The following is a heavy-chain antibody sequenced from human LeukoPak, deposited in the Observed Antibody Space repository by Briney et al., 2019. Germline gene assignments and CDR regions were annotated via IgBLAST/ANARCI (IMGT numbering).Heavy chain of an antibody. D-gene: IGHD5-18*01. V-gene: IGHV5-51*01. CDR1: GYSFTSYW. CDR2: IYPGDSET. J-gene: IGHJ5*02. CDR3: ARRGYSYGHGTNWFDP. Sequence: GESLKISCKGSGYSFTSYWIGWVRQMPGKGLEWMGIIYPGDSETRYSPSFQGQVTISADKSISTAYLQWSSLKASDTAMYYCARRGYSYGHGTNWFDPWGQGTLVTVSS.